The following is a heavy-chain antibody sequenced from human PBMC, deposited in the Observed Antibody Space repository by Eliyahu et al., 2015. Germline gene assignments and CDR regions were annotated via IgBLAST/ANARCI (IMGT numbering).Heavy chain of an antibody. J-gene: IGHJ4*02. D-gene: IGHD1-26*01. CDR2: IRSKAYGGTT. V-gene: IGHV3-49*03. Sequence: EVQLVESGGGLVQPGRSLRLSCTASGFTFGXYAMSWFRQAPGKGLEGVGFIRSKAYGGTTEYAASVKGRFTISRDDSKSIAYLQMNSLKTEDTAVYYCTRETSGSYSTPTPDYDYWGQGTLVTVSS. CDR1: GFTFGXYA. CDR3: TRETSGSYSTPTPDYDY.